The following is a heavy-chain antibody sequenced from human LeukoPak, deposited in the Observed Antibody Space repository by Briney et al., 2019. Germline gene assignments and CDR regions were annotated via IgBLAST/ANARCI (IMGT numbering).Heavy chain of an antibody. V-gene: IGHV3-7*01. J-gene: IGHJ6*04. CDR3: AIFAGVVAGNLLP. D-gene: IGHD2-8*02. CDR2: IKKYGTEK. CDR1: EFTSSAFW. Sequence: GGSLTLSCAASEFTSSAFWITWGSRPPGKGMGWEANIKKYGTEKEYGGSVKGRFSIFRDNAKNSVFLQMNSLLAEDTAVYYCAIFAGVVAGNLLPWGKGTPVIVSA.